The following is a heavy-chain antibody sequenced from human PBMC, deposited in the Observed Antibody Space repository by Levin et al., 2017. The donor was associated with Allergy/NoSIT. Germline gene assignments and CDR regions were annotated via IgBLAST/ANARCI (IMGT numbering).Heavy chain of an antibody. D-gene: IGHD1-1*01. J-gene: IGHJ4*01. CDR3: TGDLTNLNPADDY. Sequence: GGSLRLSCAASGFTFSTYGMNWVRQAPGKGLEWVSYISGSSSYIYYAYSVKGRFIISRDNAKDSLLLQINSLRAEDTAVYYCTGDLTNLNPADDYWGQGTLVTVSS. CDR1: GFTFSTYG. CDR2: ISGSSSYI. V-gene: IGHV3-21*01.